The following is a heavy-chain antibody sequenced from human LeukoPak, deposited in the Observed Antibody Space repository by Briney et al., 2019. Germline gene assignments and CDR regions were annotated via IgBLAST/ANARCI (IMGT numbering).Heavy chain of an antibody. CDR2: INHSGTN. Sequence: SETLSFTCAVYGGSLSGYYWTWIRQSPGKGLEWIGEINHSGTNNSHPSLKSRVIISVDTSKNQFSLKMTSVSAADTAVYYCARNSVYYYDGGVYSSFDYGGQGTLVPVPS. CDR3: ARNSVYYYDGGVYSSFDY. D-gene: IGHD3-22*01. J-gene: IGHJ4*02. CDR1: GGSLSGYY. V-gene: IGHV4-34*01.